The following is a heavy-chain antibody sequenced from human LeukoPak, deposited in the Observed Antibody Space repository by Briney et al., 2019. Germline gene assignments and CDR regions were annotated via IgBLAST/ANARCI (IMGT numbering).Heavy chain of an antibody. CDR2: ISSSSSYI. CDR1: GFTFSSYS. D-gene: IGHD1-26*01. CDR3: ARVAHYYHLDQ. V-gene: IGHV3-21*01. J-gene: IGHJ4*02. Sequence: GGSLRLSCAASGFTFSSYSMNWVRQAPGQGLEWVSPISSSSSYIYYADSVEGRFTISRDNAKNSLYLQMNSLRADDTAVYYCARVAHYYHLDQWGQGTLVTVSS.